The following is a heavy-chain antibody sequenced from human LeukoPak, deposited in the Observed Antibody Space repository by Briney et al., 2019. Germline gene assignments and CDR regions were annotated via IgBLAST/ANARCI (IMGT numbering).Heavy chain of an antibody. Sequence: GGSLKLSCTASGFAFSVYAMSWLRQPPGKGLEWVSTINANSGTTSYAASVRGRFTISRDNSKNTLYLQLNTLRADDTATYYCAKPISGGLAVTADWFHPWGQGTLVVVSS. CDR1: GFAFSVYA. D-gene: IGHD6-19*01. V-gene: IGHV3-23*01. CDR2: INANSGTT. CDR3: AKPISGGLAVTADWFHP. J-gene: IGHJ5*01.